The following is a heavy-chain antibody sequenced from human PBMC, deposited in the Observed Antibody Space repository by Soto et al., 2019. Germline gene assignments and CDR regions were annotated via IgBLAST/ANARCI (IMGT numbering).Heavy chain of an antibody. J-gene: IGHJ4*02. CDR2: MSYSGST. D-gene: IGHD2-15*01. V-gene: IGHV4-39*02. CDR3: TRLVVVPTSEYVGFDH. CDR1: GGSIFSSAYF. Sequence: PSETLSLTCNVSGGSIFSSAYFWGWLRQAPGKGLEWIGSMSYSGSTLHNPSDRNRDTISVDTPKRRFSLKLSSVTGTDTAVYLCTRLVVVPTSEYVGFDHWGQRAQVTVSS.